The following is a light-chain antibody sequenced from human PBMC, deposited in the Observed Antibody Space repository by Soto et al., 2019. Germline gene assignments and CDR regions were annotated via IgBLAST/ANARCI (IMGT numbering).Light chain of an antibody. V-gene: IGKV1-39*01. Sequence: DIQMTQSPTSLSASVGDRVTITCRASQSISSYLNWYQQKPGKAPDLLIYGASSLQSGVPSRFSGSGSGTDFTLTISSLQPVDFATYYCQQTYSYPRTFGQGTKVEIK. CDR2: GAS. CDR1: QSISSY. J-gene: IGKJ1*01. CDR3: QQTYSYPRT.